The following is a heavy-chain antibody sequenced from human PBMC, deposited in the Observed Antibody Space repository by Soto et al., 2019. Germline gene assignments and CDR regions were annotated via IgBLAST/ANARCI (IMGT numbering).Heavy chain of an antibody. D-gene: IGHD3-9*01. Sequence: PGGSLRLSCAASGFTFSNYALNWVRHAPGKGLEWVSGISGGGGGTHYTDSVKGRFTISRDNSKNTVFLQMNSLRAEDTAVYFGTKGSHYAILTAYHAFHFWRPGTLVPVSS. CDR3: TKGSHYAILTAYHAFHF. CDR2: ISGGGGGT. CDR1: GFTFSNYA. J-gene: IGHJ1*01. V-gene: IGHV3-23*01.